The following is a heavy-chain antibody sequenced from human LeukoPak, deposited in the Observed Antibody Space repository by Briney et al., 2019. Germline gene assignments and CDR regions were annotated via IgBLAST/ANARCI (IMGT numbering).Heavy chain of an antibody. D-gene: IGHD6-13*01. Sequence: ASVKVSCKASGYTFTGYYMHWVRQAPGQGLEWMGWINPNSGGTDYSQKFQGRVTMTRDTSISTAYMELSSLRPDDRAVYYCVRDAIAAAGTGGWGQGTLVTVSS. J-gene: IGHJ4*02. CDR1: GYTFTGYY. CDR3: VRDAIAAAGTGG. V-gene: IGHV1-2*02. CDR2: INPNSGGT.